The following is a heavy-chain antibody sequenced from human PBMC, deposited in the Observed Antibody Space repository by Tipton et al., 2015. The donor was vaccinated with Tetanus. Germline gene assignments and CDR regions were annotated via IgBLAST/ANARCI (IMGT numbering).Heavy chain of an antibody. CDR2: IYYSGST. D-gene: IGHD6-6*01. CDR1: GGSISNYY. Sequence: TLSLTCTVSGGSISNYYWSWIRQPPGKGLEWIGYIYYSGSTNYNPSLKSRVTISVDTSKNQFSLKLSSVTAADTAVYYCATSKGGAARPRFDYWGQGTLVTVSS. J-gene: IGHJ4*02. V-gene: IGHV4-59*01. CDR3: ATSKGGAARPRFDY.